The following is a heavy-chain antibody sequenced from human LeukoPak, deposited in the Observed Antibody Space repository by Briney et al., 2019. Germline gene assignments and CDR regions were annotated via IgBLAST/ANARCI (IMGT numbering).Heavy chain of an antibody. V-gene: IGHV3-23*01. CDR2: ISGSGDST. J-gene: IGHJ4*02. D-gene: IGHD6-13*01. CDR1: GFTFSSYA. Sequence: GGSLRLSCAASGFTFSSYAMSWVRQAPGKGLEWVSAISGSGDSTYYADTVKGRFTISRDNSKSTLYLQMNRLRAEDTAVYYCAKDIYSRSWYVVYSGQRTLVTVSS. CDR3: AKDIYSRSWYVVY.